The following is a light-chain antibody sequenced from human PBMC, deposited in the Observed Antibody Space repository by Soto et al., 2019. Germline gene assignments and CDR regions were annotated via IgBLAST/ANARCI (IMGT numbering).Light chain of an antibody. CDR1: SSDVGGYNY. V-gene: IGLV2-11*01. J-gene: IGLJ1*01. CDR3: CSDAGRPYL. CDR2: DVS. Sequence: QSALTQPRSVSGSPGQSVTISCTGTSSDVGGYNYVSWYQQHPGKAPKLVIYDVSKRPSGVPDRFSGSKSGNTASLTISGLQAEDEADYYCCSDAGRPYLFGPGTKVTIL.